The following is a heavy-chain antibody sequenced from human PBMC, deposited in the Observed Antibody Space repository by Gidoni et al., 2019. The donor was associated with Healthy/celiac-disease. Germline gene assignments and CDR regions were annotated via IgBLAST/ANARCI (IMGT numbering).Heavy chain of an antibody. D-gene: IGHD3-22*01. V-gene: IGHV4-39*07. CDR3: ARARITMIVVVIIGFDP. J-gene: IGHJ5*02. CDR2: IYYSGST. Sequence: QLQLQESGPGLVKPSETLSLTCTVSGGSISSSSYYWGWIRQPPGKVLEWSGSIYYSGSTYYNPSLKSRVTISVDTSKNQFSLKLSSVTAADTAVYYCARARITMIVVVIIGFDPWGQGTLVTVSS. CDR1: GGSISSSSYY.